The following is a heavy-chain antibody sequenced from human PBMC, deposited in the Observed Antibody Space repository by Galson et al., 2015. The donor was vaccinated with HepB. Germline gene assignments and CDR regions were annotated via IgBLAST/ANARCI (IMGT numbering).Heavy chain of an antibody. Sequence: SVKVSCKASGYTFTSYDINWVRQATGQGLEWMGWMNPNSGNTGYAQKFQGRVTMTRNTSISTAYMELSSLRSEDTAVYYCARGYSATIFGVVIMGYYFDYWGQGTLVTVSS. D-gene: IGHD3-3*01. J-gene: IGHJ4*02. CDR2: MNPNSGNT. V-gene: IGHV1-8*01. CDR3: ARGYSATIFGVVIMGYYFDY. CDR1: GYTFTSYD.